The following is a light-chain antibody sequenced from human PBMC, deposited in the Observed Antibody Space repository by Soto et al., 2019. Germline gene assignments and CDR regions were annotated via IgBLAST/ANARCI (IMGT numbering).Light chain of an antibody. V-gene: IGKV1-39*01. J-gene: IGKJ2*01. CDR2: AAS. CDR1: QSISSY. Sequence: DIQMTQSPSSLSASVGDRVTITCRESQSISSYLNWYQQKPGKAPKLLIYAASSLKSGVPSRFSGSGSGTDFTLTISSLQPEDFATYYCLQSYSTPLSTFGQGTKLEIK. CDR3: LQSYSTPLST.